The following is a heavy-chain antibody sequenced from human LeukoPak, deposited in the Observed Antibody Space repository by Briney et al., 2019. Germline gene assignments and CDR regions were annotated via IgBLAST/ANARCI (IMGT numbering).Heavy chain of an antibody. Sequence: GESLKISCKGSGYSFSTYWIGWVRQMPGKGLGWMGIIYPGDSDTTYSPSFQGQVTISVDKSISTAYLQWSSLKASDTAMYYCARLLDILTGNSFDPWGQGTLVTVSS. D-gene: IGHD3-9*01. J-gene: IGHJ5*02. CDR2: IYPGDSDT. CDR3: ARLLDILTGNSFDP. CDR1: GYSFSTYW. V-gene: IGHV5-51*01.